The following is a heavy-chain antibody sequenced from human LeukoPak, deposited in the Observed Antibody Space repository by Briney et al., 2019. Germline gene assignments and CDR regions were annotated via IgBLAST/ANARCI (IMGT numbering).Heavy chain of an antibody. CDR1: GYTFTSYY. Sequence: ASVKVSCKASGYTFTSYYMHWVRQAPGQGLEWMGIINPSGGSTSYAQKFQGRVTMTRDMSTSTVYMELSSLRSEDTAVYYCARVEETKVVQGAFDIWGQGTMVTVSS. V-gene: IGHV1-46*01. CDR3: ARVEETKVVQGAFDI. D-gene: IGHD3-10*01. CDR2: INPSGGST. J-gene: IGHJ3*02.